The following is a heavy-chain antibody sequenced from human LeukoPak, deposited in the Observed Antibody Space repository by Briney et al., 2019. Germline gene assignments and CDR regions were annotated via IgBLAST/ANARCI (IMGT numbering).Heavy chain of an antibody. D-gene: IGHD2-15*01. CDR1: GGSFSGYY. J-gene: IGHJ5*02. V-gene: IGHV4-34*01. Sequence: ASETLSLTCAVYGGSFSGYYWSWIRQPPGKGLEWIGEINHSGSTNYNPSLKSRVTISVDTSKNQFSLKLSSVTAADTAVYYCASRRVVVAAGHWFDPWGQGTLVTVSS. CDR3: ASRRVVVAAGHWFDP. CDR2: INHSGST.